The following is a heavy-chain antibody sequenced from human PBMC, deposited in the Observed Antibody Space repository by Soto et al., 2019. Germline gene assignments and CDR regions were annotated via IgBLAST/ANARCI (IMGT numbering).Heavy chain of an antibody. V-gene: IGHV1-2*04. CDR2: INPNSGGT. CDR1: GYTFTGYY. J-gene: IGHJ5*02. Sequence: ASVKVSCKASGYTFTGYYMHWVRQAPGQGLEWMGWINPNSGGTNYAQKSQGWVTMTRDTSISTAYMELSRLRSDDTAVYYCARGPHNSFGVVDWFDPWVQGTLVTVSS. D-gene: IGHD3-3*01. CDR3: ARGPHNSFGVVDWFDP.